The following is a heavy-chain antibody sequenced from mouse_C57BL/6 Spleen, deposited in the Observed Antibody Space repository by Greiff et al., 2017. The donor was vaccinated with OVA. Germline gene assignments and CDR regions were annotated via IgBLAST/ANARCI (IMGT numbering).Heavy chain of an antibody. CDR1: GFSFNTYA. Sequence: EVKLMESGGGLVQPKGSLKLSCAASGFSFNTYAMNWVRQAPGKGLEWVARIRSKSNNYATYYAESVKDRFTISRDDSESMLYLQMNNLKTEDTAMYYCVTYYYSRDYWGQGTSVTVSS. CDR2: IRSKSNNYAT. J-gene: IGHJ4*01. D-gene: IGHD5-1*01. V-gene: IGHV10-1*01. CDR3: VTYYYSRDY.